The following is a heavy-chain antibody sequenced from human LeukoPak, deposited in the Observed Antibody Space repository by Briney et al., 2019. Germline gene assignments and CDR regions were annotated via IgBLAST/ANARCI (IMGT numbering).Heavy chain of an antibody. D-gene: IGHD2-2*01. V-gene: IGHV3-30*18. CDR1: GFTFSSYG. J-gene: IGHJ4*02. CDR3: AKADCSSTSCPIDY. CDR2: ISYDGSNK. Sequence: GRSLRLSCAASGFTFSSYGMHWVRQAPGKGLEWVAVISYDGSNKYYADSVRGRFTISRDNSKNTLYLQMNSLRAEDTAVYYCAKADCSSTSCPIDYWGQGTLVTVSS.